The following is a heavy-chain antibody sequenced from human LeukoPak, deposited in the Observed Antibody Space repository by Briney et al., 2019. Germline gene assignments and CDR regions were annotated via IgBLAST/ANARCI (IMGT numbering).Heavy chain of an antibody. CDR1: GFTFSNYA. V-gene: IGHV3-23*01. CDR3: ANFRGEVLGFDY. CDR2: ISGSGAYS. D-gene: IGHD1-26*01. Sequence: AGSLRLSCAVSGFTFSNYAMSWVRHAPGNGLEWVSGISGSGAYSYYADSVKGRFTISRDNSKNTLYLQMNSLRAADTAVYYCANFRGEVLGFDYWGQGTLVTVSS. J-gene: IGHJ4*02.